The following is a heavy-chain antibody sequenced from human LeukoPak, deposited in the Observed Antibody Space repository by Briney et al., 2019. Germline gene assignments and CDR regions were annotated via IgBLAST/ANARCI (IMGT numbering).Heavy chain of an antibody. V-gene: IGHV3-74*01. J-gene: IGHJ4*02. D-gene: IGHD2-21*02. Sequence: AGGSLRLSCAASGFTFSSYWMHWVRQAPGKGLVWVSRINSDGSSTSYADSVKGRFTISRDNAKNTLYLQMNSLRAEDTAVYYCARARVDCGGDCYTVFDYWGQGTLVTVS. CDR2: INSDGSST. CDR3: ARARVDCGGDCYTVFDY. CDR1: GFTFSSYW.